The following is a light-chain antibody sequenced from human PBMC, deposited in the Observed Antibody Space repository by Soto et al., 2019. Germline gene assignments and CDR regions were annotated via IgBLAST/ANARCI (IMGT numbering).Light chain of an antibody. CDR1: RSLSSDY. CDR3: QQYNTYWT. Sequence: IVLMQSPDTLSLSPGERATLSCRASRSLSSDYLAWYQQKPGQAPRLLLYHASRRATGTPDRFSVSGSGTDFTLTISRLEPGDFAVYYCQQYNTYWTFGQGTKVDIK. V-gene: IGKV3-20*01. J-gene: IGKJ1*01. CDR2: HAS.